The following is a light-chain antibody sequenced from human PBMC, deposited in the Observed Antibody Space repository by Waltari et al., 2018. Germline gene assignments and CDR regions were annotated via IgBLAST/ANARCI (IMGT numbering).Light chain of an antibody. CDR3: QQDYTTPFT. J-gene: IGKJ3*01. CDR1: QVINKE. Sequence: DIQMTQSPSSLSASVGDRVTVTCRASQVINKELNWYQQKPGKAPTLLIYTASSLQTGVSSRFSGSGSVTDFTLTISSLQPEDFATYYCQQDYTTPFTFGPGTKLDIK. CDR2: TAS. V-gene: IGKV1-27*01.